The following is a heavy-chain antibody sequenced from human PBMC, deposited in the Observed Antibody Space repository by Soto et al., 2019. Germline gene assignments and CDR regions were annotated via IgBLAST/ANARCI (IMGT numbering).Heavy chain of an antibody. V-gene: IGHV4-34*01. J-gene: IGHJ5*02. D-gene: IGHD6-13*01. CDR2: INHSGST. Sequence: QVQLQQWGAGLLKPSETLSLTCAVYGGSFRGYYWSWIRQPPGKGLEWIGEINHSGSTNYNPSLNSQVTRSVDTSKNQFSLKLRYVTAAEAAVYYCARCSSWRHNWFDPWGQGTLVTVSS. CDR3: ARCSSWRHNWFDP. CDR1: GGSFRGYY.